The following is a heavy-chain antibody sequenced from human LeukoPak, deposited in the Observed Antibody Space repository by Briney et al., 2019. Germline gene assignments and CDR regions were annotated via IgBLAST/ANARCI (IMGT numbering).Heavy chain of an antibody. D-gene: IGHD3-22*01. CDR3: ARGSPQVYYDFLGDDY. CDR2: INPSGGST. V-gene: IGHV1-46*01. Sequence: ASVKVSCKASGYTFISYYMHWVRQAPGQGLEWMGIINPSGGSTSYAQKFQGRVTMTRDTSTSTVYMELSSLRSEDTAVYYCARGSPQVYYDFLGDDYWGQGTLVTVSS. CDR1: GYTFISYY. J-gene: IGHJ4*02.